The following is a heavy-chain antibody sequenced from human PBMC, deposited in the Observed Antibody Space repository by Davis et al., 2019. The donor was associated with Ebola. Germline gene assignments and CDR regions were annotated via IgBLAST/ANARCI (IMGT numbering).Heavy chain of an antibody. V-gene: IGHV2-5*02. Sequence: SGPTLVKPTQTLTLTCTFPGFSLTTSGVAVGWVRQPPGKALEWLAVIYWDDDKRYSPSLKNRLTVTKDTSKNQVVLTMTNMDPVDTATYYCAHSSGWHWGQGTLVTVSS. CDR3: AHSSGWH. CDR2: IYWDDDK. D-gene: IGHD6-19*01. J-gene: IGHJ4*02. CDR1: GFSLTTSGVA.